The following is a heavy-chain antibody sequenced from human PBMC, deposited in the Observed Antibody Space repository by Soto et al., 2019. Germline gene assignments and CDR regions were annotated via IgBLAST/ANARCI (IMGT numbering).Heavy chain of an antibody. J-gene: IGHJ5*01. V-gene: IGHV4-59*01. D-gene: IGHD3-3*01. CDR3: ARPIHSWIDF. Sequence: SETLSLTCTVSGGSISSYYWSWIRQPPEKGLEWIGYIYYSGSTNYNPSLKSRVTISVDTSKNQFSLKLSSVTAADTAVYYCARPIHSWIDFRGQGILVTVS. CDR1: GGSISSYY. CDR2: IYYSGST.